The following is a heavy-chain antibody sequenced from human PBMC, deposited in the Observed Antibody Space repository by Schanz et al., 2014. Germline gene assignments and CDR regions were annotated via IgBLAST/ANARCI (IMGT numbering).Heavy chain of an antibody. Sequence: QVQLVQSGSELRKPWASVKISCMTSGYIFTNFPLSWVRQVPGRGLEWMGWIHTNTGTPTYAPGFAGRFVFSLNTSVETAYLEIGDVRTEDTAVYYCARARYGLDVWGQGTTVTVSS. CDR3: ARARYGLDV. CDR2: IHTNTGTP. V-gene: IGHV7-4-1*01. CDR1: GYIFTNFP. J-gene: IGHJ6*02.